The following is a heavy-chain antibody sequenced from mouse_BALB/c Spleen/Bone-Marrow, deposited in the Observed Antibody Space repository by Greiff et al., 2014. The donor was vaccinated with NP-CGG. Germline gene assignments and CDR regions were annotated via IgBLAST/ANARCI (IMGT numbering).Heavy chain of an antibody. D-gene: IGHD2-1*01. CDR3: ARYYYGNYWFAY. CDR2: ISYSGST. Sequence: EVQLQQSGPGLVKPSQSLSLTCTVTGYSITSDYAWNWIRQFPGNKLEWMGYISYSGSTCYNPSLKSRISITRDTSKNQFFLQLNSVTTEDTATCYCARYYYGNYWFAYWGQGTLVTASA. J-gene: IGHJ3*01. CDR1: GYSITSDYA. V-gene: IGHV3-2*02.